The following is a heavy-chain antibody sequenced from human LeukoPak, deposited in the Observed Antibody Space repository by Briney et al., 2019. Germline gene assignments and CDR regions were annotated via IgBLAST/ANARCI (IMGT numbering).Heavy chain of an antibody. D-gene: IGHD3-22*01. Sequence: PGGSLRLSCAASGFIFSNYAMHWVRQAPGKGLEWVAVISFDGNNAFDADSVNGRFTFSRDNSKNTLYLQMNSLRAEDTAVYYCARGGHYDSSGYWTGNYYYYYMDVWGKGTTVTVSS. CDR3: ARGGHYDSSGYWTGNYYYYYMDV. CDR1: GFIFSNYA. V-gene: IGHV3-30*03. J-gene: IGHJ6*03. CDR2: ISFDGNNA.